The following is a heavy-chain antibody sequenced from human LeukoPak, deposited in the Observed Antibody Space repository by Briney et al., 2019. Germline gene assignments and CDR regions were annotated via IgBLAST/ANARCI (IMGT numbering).Heavy chain of an antibody. J-gene: IGHJ4*02. CDR3: ASYSSGYYYFTY. Sequence: PSETLSLTCTVSGGSISSGGYYWSWVRQHPGKGLEWIGYIYYSGSTYYNPSLKSRVTISVDTSKNQFSLKLSSVTAADTAVYYCASYSSGYYYFTYWGQGTLVTVSS. CDR1: GGSISSGGYY. CDR2: IYYSGST. D-gene: IGHD3-22*01. V-gene: IGHV4-31*03.